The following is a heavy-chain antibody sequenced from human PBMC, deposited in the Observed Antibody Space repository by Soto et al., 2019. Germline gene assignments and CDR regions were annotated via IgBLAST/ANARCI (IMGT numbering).Heavy chain of an antibody. CDR3: ARRVLNYYFHY. CDR1: GGSFSGYY. J-gene: IGHJ4*02. Sequence: PSETLSLTCAVYGGSFSGYYWSWIRQPPGKGLEWIGEINHSGSTNYNPSLKSRVTISVDTSKNQFSLKLSSVTAADTAVYYCARRVLNYYFHYSGPGTLVTV. D-gene: IGHD1-1*01. V-gene: IGHV4-34*01. CDR2: INHSGST.